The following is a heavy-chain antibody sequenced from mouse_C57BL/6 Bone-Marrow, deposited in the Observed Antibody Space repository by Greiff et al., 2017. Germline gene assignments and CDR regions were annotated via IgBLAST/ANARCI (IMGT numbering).Heavy chain of an antibody. J-gene: IGHJ4*01. D-gene: IGHD2-3*01. CDR3: ARSFYDGYYYYAMDY. Sequence: VQLQQPGAELVKPGASVKMSCKASGYTFTSYWITWVKQRPGQGLEWIGDIYPGSGSTNYNEKFKSQATLTVDTSSSTAYMQLSSLTSEDSAVYYCARSFYDGYYYYAMDYWGKGTSVTVSS. V-gene: IGHV1-55*01. CDR1: GYTFTSYW. CDR2: IYPGSGST.